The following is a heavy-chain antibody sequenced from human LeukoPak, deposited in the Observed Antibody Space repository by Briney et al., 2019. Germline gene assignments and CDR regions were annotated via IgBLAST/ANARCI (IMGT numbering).Heavy chain of an antibody. CDR2: ISGVSKYI. CDR1: GFTFSSYT. D-gene: IGHD3-3*01. CDR3: ARGLRFLEDRGRP. V-gene: IGHV3-21*01. J-gene: IGHJ5*02. Sequence: GGPLRLSCEGSGFTFSSYTMHWVRQAPGKGLEWVSSISGVSKYIYYAESVKGRFTISRDNAKNSLYLQMNSLRAEDTAVYYCARGLRFLEDRGRPWGQGTLVTVSS.